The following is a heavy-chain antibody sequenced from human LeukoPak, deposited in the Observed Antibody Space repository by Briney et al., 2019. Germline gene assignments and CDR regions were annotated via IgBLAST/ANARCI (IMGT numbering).Heavy chain of an antibody. Sequence: GGTLRLSCAASGFIFSSHAMSWARQAPGKGLEGVSDSSGSCGSTYYADAVKGRFTSSRDNSKNTLYLQMNRLRAEDTAVYYCANFGDLVLGIDYWGQGTLVTVSS. D-gene: IGHD3-10*01. CDR2: SSGSCGST. CDR1: GFIFSSHA. CDR3: ANFGDLVLGIDY. V-gene: IGHV3-23*01. J-gene: IGHJ4*02.